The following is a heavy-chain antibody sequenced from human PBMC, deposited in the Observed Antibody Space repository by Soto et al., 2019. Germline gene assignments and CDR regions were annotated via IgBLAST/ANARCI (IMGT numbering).Heavy chain of an antibody. CDR1: GFTFSSYW. J-gene: IGHJ5*02. D-gene: IGHD3-10*01. V-gene: IGHV3-7*01. CDR2: IKQDGSEK. Sequence: HPGGSLRLSCAASGFTFSSYWMSWVRQAPGKGLEWVANIKQDGSEKYYVDSVKGRFTISRDNAKNSLYLQMNSLRAEDTAVYYCARFTRVASNWFDPWGQGTLVTVSS. CDR3: ARFTRVASNWFDP.